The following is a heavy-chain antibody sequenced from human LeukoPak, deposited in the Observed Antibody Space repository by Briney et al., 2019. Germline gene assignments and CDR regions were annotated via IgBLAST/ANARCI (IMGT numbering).Heavy chain of an antibody. CDR1: GFTFSSYS. Sequence: GGSLRLSCAASGFTFSSYSMNWVRQAPGKGLEWVSSISSSSSYIYYADSVKSRFTISRDNAKNSLYLQMNSLRAEDTAVYYCARDPSVKGRSWYRGDYFDYWGQGTLVTVSS. D-gene: IGHD6-13*01. V-gene: IGHV3-21*01. CDR2: ISSSSSYI. CDR3: ARDPSVKGRSWYRGDYFDY. J-gene: IGHJ4*02.